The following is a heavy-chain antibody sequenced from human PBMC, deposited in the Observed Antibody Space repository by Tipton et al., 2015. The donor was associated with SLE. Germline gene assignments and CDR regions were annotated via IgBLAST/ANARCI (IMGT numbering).Heavy chain of an antibody. D-gene: IGHD3-3*01. V-gene: IGHV3-30*04. CDR3: ASGAITTFGVVIDTYGLDV. CDR2: VAFDGANK. J-gene: IGHJ6*02. Sequence: SLRLSCAASGFTFSGYEMHWVRQAPGKGLEWMAVVAFDGANKFYADSVEGRFTISRDNSKNTVFLQMDSLRAEDTAVYYCASGAITTFGVVIDTYGLDVWGHGTTVTVSS. CDR1: GFTFSGYE.